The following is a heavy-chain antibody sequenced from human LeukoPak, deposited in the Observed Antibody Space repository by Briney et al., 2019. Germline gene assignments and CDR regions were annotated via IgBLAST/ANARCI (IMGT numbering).Heavy chain of an antibody. D-gene: IGHD4-17*01. CDR1: GFTFSSYE. CDR3: AREVPTGQAFDI. Sequence: GGSLRLSCAASGFTFSSYEMKWVRQAPGKGPEWVSYISSSHSTIYYADSVKGRFTISRDNAKNSLYLQMNSLRAEDTAVYYCAREVPTGQAFDIWGQGTMVTVSS. J-gene: IGHJ3*02. V-gene: IGHV3-48*03. CDR2: ISSSHSTI.